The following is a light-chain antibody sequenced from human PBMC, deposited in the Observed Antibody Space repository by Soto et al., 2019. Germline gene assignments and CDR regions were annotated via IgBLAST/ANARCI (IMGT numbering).Light chain of an antibody. CDR3: QQRSNWPLT. Sequence: EIVLTQSPATLSLSPGERATLSCRASQSVSSYLAWYQQKPGQAPRLLIYDASTRAPGIPARFSGSGSATDFTLTISSLEPEDFAVYYCQQRSNWPLTFGGGTKVEIK. V-gene: IGKV3-11*01. CDR1: QSVSSY. J-gene: IGKJ4*01. CDR2: DAS.